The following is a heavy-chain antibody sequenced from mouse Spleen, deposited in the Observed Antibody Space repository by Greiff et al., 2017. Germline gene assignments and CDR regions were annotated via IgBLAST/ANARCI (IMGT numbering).Heavy chain of an antibody. CDR3: ARGGGNSAWFAY. CDR1: GYTFTSYW. D-gene: IGHD2-1*01. Sequence: VQLQQPGAELVKPGASVKLSCKASGYTFTSYWMQWVKQRPGQGLEWIGEIDPSDSYTNYNQKFKGKATLTVDTSSSTAYMQLSSLTSEDSAGYYCARGGGNSAWFAYWGQGTLVTVSA. J-gene: IGHJ3*01. CDR2: IDPSDSYT. V-gene: IGHV1-50*01.